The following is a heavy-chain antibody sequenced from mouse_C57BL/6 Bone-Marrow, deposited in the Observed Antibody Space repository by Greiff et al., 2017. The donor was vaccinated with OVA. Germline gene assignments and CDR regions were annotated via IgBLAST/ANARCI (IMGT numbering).Heavy chain of an antibody. J-gene: IGHJ3*01. Sequence: EVQWVESGGDLVKPGGSLKLSCAASGFTFSSYGMSWVRQTPDKRLEWVATISSVGSYTYYPDSVKGRFTISRDNAKNTLYLQMSSLKSEESDMYYCSRRVITTVTRFAYWGQGTLVTVSA. CDR2: ISSVGSYT. CDR1: GFTFSSYG. CDR3: SRRVITTVTRFAY. D-gene: IGHD1-1*01. V-gene: IGHV5-6*01.